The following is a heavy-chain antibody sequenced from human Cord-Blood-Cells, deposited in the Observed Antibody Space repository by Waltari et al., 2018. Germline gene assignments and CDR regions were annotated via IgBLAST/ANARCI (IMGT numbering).Heavy chain of an antibody. V-gene: IGHV3-23*01. J-gene: IGHJ4*02. Sequence: VQLLESGGGLVQPGGSLRLSCAASGFTFSSYSMTWVRKAQGKGLEWVSAISGSGGSTYYADSVKGRFTISRDNSKNTLYLQMNSLRAEDTAVYYCAKEDGYYDSSGYYYYWGQGTLVTVSS. CDR3: AKEDGYYDSSGYYYY. CDR2: ISGSGGST. CDR1: GFTFSSYS. D-gene: IGHD3-22*01.